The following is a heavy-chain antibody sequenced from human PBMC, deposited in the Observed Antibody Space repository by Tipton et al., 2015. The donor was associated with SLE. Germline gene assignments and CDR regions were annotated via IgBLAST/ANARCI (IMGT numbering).Heavy chain of an antibody. D-gene: IGHD1-26*01. J-gene: IGHJ4*02. CDR1: GGSISSGSYY. CDR2: INTSGST. CDR3: ARAERRILIVGATSGFVY. V-gene: IGHV4-61*09. Sequence: TLSLTCTVSGGSISSGSYYWSWIRQPAGKGLEWIGYINTSGSTNYNPSLKSRVTISVDTSKNQFSLKLSSVTAADTAVYYCARAERRILIVGATSGFVYWGQGTLVTVSS.